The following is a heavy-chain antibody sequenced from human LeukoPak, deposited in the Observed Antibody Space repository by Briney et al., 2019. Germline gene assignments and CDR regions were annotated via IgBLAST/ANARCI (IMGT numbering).Heavy chain of an antibody. CDR2: INPSGGST. Sequence: ASVKVSCKASGYTFTSYYMHWVRQAPGQGREWMGIINPSGGSTSYAQKFQGRVTMNRNTSTSTVYMELRSRRSEDTAVYYCARGLYGDYLFDYWGQGTLVTVSS. V-gene: IGHV1-46*01. CDR3: ARGLYGDYLFDY. D-gene: IGHD4-17*01. CDR1: GYTFTSYY. J-gene: IGHJ4*02.